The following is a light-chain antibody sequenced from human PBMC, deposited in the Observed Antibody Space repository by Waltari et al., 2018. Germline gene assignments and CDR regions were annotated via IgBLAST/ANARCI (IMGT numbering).Light chain of an antibody. CDR1: QSVFYNSDNRNY. CDR2: WAS. J-gene: IGKJ1*01. CDR3: QQYYSAPPWT. V-gene: IGKV4-1*01. Sequence: DFVLTQSPDSLAVSLGERATINCRSSQSVFYNSDNRNYLAWYQQKPGQPPKLLISWASTRRSGVPDRFSGSGSGTDFTLTINALQAEDVAVYYCQQYYSAPPWTFGQGTKGEIK.